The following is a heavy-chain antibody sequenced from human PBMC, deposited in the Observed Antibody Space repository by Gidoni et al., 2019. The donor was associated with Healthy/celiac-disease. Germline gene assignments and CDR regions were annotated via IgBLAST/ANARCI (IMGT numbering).Heavy chain of an antibody. CDR3: AIAAKGIPGIYYYYGMDV. J-gene: IGHJ6*02. Sequence: QVQLVESGGGWVKPGGSLRLSCAASGVTFRDYDMCWIRQAPGKGLEWVSSISSSGSTIFYADSVMGRFTISRDNAKNSLYLQMNRLSAEDTAVYYCAIAAKGIPGIYYYYGMDVWGQGTTVTVSS. CDR1: GVTFRDYD. D-gene: IGHD1-20*01. V-gene: IGHV3-11*01. CDR2: ISSSGSTI.